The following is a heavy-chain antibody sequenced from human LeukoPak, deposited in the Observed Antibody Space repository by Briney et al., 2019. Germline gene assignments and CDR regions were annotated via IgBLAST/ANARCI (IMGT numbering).Heavy chain of an antibody. CDR3: ATGYYGSGSYLPTRRDYYYYGMDV. CDR1: GYTLTELS. D-gene: IGHD3-10*01. J-gene: IGHJ6*02. Sequence: ASVKVSCKVSGYTLTELSMHWVRQAPGEGLEWMGGFDPEDGETIYAQKFQGRVTMTEDTSTDTAYMELSSLRSEDTAVYYCATGYYGSGSYLPTRRDYYYYGMDVWGQGTTVTVSS. V-gene: IGHV1-24*01. CDR2: FDPEDGET.